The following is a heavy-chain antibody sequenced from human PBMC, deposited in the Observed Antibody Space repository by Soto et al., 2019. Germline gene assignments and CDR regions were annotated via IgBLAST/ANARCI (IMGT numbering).Heavy chain of an antibody. CDR3: ARSSYYYYYMDA. V-gene: IGHV3-33*01. CDR1: GFTFSSYG. J-gene: IGHJ6*03. Sequence: GGSLRLSCAASGFTFSSYGMHWVRQAPGKGLEWVAVIWYDGSNKYYADSVKGRFTISRDNSKNTLYLQMNSLRAEDTAVYYCARSSYYYYYMDAWGKGTTVTASS. CDR2: IWYDGSNK.